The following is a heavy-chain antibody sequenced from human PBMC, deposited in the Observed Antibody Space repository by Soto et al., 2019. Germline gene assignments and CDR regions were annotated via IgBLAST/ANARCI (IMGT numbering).Heavy chain of an antibody. V-gene: IGHV4-30-2*01. CDR2: IYHSGST. CDR1: GGSISSGGYS. D-gene: IGHD3-22*01. CDR3: ARMAAPNYYDSRGYYEIDY. J-gene: IGHJ4*02. Sequence: PSETLSLTCAVSGGSISSGGYSWSWIRQPPGKGLEWIGYIYHSGSTYYNPSLKSRVTISVDRSKNQFSLKLSSVTAADTAVYYCARMAAPNYYDSRGYYEIDYWGQGTLVTVSS.